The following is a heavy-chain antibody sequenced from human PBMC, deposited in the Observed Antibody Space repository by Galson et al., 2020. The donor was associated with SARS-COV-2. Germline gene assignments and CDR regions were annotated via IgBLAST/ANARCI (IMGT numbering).Heavy chain of an antibody. V-gene: IGHV4-38-2*01. CDR3: TRQRQPALYTVDY. CDR2: LYYSQSS. Sequence: SETLSLTCAVSGFSITSGYYWGWVRQPPGKGLEWIVNLYYSQSSYYDPSLKSRVTISVDTSRNQFSLKLTSVTTADTAAYYCTRQRQPALYTVDYWGQGALVTVSS. CDR1: GFSITSGYY. D-gene: IGHD2-2*02. J-gene: IGHJ4*02.